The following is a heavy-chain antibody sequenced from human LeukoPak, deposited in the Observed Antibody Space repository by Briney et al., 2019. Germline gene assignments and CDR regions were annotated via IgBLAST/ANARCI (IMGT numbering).Heavy chain of an antibody. CDR3: ATGDSRGSYYFDY. Sequence: GASVKVSCKASGYTFTSYYMHWVRHAPGQGFEWMGIINPSGGSTSYAQKFQGRVTMTEDTSTDTAYMELSSLRSEDTAVYYCATGDSRGSYYFDYWGQGTLVTVSS. CDR2: INPSGGST. J-gene: IGHJ4*02. V-gene: IGHV1-46*01. D-gene: IGHD1-26*01. CDR1: GYTFTSYY.